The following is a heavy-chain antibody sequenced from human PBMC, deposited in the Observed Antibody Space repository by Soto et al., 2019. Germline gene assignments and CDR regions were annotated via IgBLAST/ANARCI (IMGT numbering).Heavy chain of an antibody. V-gene: IGHV3-23*01. CDR1: AFTFSSYA. Sequence: EVQLLESGGGLVQPGGSLRLSCAASAFTFSSYAMSWVRQAPGKGLEWVSAVSGSGDRTYYTDSVKGRFTISRDNSKSTRYLQMNSLRVEDTAVYYCAKEAPRRSDADQWGQGTLVTVSS. CDR2: VSGSGDRT. D-gene: IGHD1-26*01. J-gene: IGHJ4*02. CDR3: AKEAPRRSDADQ.